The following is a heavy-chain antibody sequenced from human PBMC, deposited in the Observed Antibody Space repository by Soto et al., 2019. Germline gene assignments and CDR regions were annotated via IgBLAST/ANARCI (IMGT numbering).Heavy chain of an antibody. Sequence: PSETLSLTCTVSGGSISSGGYYWSWIRQHPGKGLEWIGYIYYSGSTYYNPSLKSRVTISVDTSKNQFSLKLSSVTAADTAVYYCARLGFGGVIVMGSDAIWFDPWGQGTLVTVS. D-gene: IGHD3-16*02. CDR3: ARLGFGGVIVMGSDAIWFDP. CDR2: IYYSGST. CDR1: GGSISSGGYY. V-gene: IGHV4-31*03. J-gene: IGHJ5*02.